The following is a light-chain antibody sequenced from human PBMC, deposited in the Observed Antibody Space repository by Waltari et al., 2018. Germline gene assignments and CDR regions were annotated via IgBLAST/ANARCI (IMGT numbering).Light chain of an antibody. J-gene: IGLJ1*01. CDR2: EVN. CDR1: SSDVVDYDY. CDR3: SSYAGSNVV. Sequence: QSVLTQPPSASGSPGQSVTISCTGTSSDVVDYDYVSWYRHHPGKAPHLLIYEVNKRPAGVPDRFSGSKSGNTASLTVSGLLPEDECDYYCSSYAGSNVVFGTGTKVTVL. V-gene: IGLV2-8*01.